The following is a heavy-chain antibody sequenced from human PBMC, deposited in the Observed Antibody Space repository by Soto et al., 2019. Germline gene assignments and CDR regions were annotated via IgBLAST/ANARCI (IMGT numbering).Heavy chain of an antibody. J-gene: IGHJ1*01. D-gene: IGHD3-16*01. CDR2: ISDDSSYI. CDR1: GFLCSAYT. CDR3: ATPYYFNH. Sequence: LRLSCAASGFLCSAYTMNWVRQAPGKGLEWLASISDDSSYIDYADSLRGRFTVSRDNARNSLYLQIDSLGVEDTAVYYRATPYYFNHWGPGTLVTVSS. V-gene: IGHV3-21*06.